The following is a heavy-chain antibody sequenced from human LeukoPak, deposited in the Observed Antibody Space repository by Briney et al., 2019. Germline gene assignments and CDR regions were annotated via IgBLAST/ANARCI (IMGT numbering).Heavy chain of an antibody. CDR2: INTNTGNP. D-gene: IGHD3-22*01. V-gene: IGHV7-4-1*02. CDR1: GYTFTNYG. J-gene: IGHJ5*02. Sequence: ASVKVPCKASGYTFTNYGISWVRQAPGQGLEWMGWINTNTGNPTYAQGFTGRFVFSLDTSVSTAYLQISSLKAEDTAVYYCARRSEHSSGYQPTFDPWGQGTLVTVSS. CDR3: ARRSEHSSGYQPTFDP.